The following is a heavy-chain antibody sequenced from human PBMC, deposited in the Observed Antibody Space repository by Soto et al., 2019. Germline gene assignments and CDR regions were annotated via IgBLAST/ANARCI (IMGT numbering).Heavy chain of an antibody. D-gene: IGHD5-12*01. Sequence: QVQLVQSGAEVKKPGASVKVSCKASGYTFTSYYMHWVRQAPGQGLEWMGIINPSGGSTSYAQMFQVRHTITRELSAYTAYMDLSNLRFEDTSVYYCAREGYNYPWHYIDYWGQGTLVTVSS. CDR3: AREGYNYPWHYIDY. J-gene: IGHJ4*02. CDR1: GYTFTSYY. V-gene: IGHV1-46*01. CDR2: INPSGGST.